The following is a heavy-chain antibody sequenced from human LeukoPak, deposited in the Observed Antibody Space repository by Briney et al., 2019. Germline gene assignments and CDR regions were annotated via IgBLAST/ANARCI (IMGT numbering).Heavy chain of an antibody. Sequence: PGGSLRLSCAASGFXFSSYAMHWVRQAPGKGLEWVAVISYDGSNKYYADSVKGRFTISRDNSKNTLYLQMNSLRAEDTAVYYCVSGYCSGGSCKGAFDPWGQGTLVTVSS. CDR2: ISYDGSNK. D-gene: IGHD2-15*01. V-gene: IGHV3-30-3*01. CDR1: GFXFSSYA. J-gene: IGHJ5*02. CDR3: VSGYCSGGSCKGAFDP.